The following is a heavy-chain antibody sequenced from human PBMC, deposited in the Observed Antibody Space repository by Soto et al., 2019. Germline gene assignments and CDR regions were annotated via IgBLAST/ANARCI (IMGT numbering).Heavy chain of an antibody. V-gene: IGHV4-31*03. J-gene: IGHJ4*02. Sequence: SETLSITCTVSGGSISSGGYYWSWIRQHPGKGMEWIGYIYYSGSTYYNQSLKSRVTISVDTSKNQFSLKLSSVTAADTAVYYCARVWEQQLEFDYWGQGTLVTVSS. CDR3: ARVWEQQLEFDY. D-gene: IGHD6-13*01. CDR1: GGSISSGGYY. CDR2: IYYSGST.